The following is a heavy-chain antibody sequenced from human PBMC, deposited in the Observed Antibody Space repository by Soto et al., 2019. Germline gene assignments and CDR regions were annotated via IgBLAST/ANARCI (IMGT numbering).Heavy chain of an antibody. CDR1: GFTFSGYS. V-gene: IGHV3-48*02. CDR3: AREDILGVRSFDY. Sequence: PGGSLRLSCAASGFTFSGYSVKWVRHAPGKGLEWVSYISSGSKTIYYAESVKGRFTVSRDNARNSQYLQVNSLRDEDTAVYYCAREDILGVRSFDYWGQGTLVTVSS. J-gene: IGHJ4*02. D-gene: IGHD3-9*01. CDR2: ISSGSKTI.